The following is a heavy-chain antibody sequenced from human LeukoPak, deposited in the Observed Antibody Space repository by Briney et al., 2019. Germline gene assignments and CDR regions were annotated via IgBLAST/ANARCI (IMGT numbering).Heavy chain of an antibody. V-gene: IGHV3-30*04. CDR3: ARDTDSWDSYYFDY. CDR1: GFTFSSYA. Sequence: GGSLRLSCAASGFTFSSYAMHWVRQAPGKGLEWVAVISYDGSNKYYADSVKGRFTISRDNSKNTLYLQMNSLRAEDTAVYYCARDTDSWDSYYFDYGGQGTLVTVSS. J-gene: IGHJ4*02. CDR2: ISYDGSNK. D-gene: IGHD6-13*01.